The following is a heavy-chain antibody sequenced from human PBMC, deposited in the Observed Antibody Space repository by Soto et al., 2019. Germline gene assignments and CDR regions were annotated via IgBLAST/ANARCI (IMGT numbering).Heavy chain of an antibody. J-gene: IGHJ3*02. Sequence: QVQLVESGGGVVQPGRSLRLSCAASGFTFSSYAMHWVRQAPGKGLEWVAVISYDGSNKYYADSVKGRFTISRDNSKNTLYLQRNSLRAEDTSVYYCARESGGGAFDIWGQGPMVTVSS. CDR3: ARESGGGAFDI. D-gene: IGHD2-15*01. V-gene: IGHV3-30-3*01. CDR1: GFTFSSYA. CDR2: ISYDGSNK.